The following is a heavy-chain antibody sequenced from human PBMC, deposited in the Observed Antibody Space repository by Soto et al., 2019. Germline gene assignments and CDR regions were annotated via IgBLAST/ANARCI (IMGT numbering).Heavy chain of an antibody. CDR1: GFTFSSYW. CDR2: IKQDGSEK. D-gene: IGHD3-3*01. V-gene: IGHV3-7*03. Sequence: EVQLVESGGGLVQPGGSLRLSCAASGFTFSSYWMSWVRQAPGKGLECVANIKQDGSEKYYVDSGKGRFTISRDNAKNSLYLQMNSLRAEDTAVYYCARVRITIFGVVNGMDVWGQGTTVTVSS. CDR3: ARVRITIFGVVNGMDV. J-gene: IGHJ6*02.